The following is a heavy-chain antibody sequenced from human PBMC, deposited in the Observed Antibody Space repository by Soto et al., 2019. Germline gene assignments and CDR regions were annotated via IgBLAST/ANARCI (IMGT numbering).Heavy chain of an antibody. CDR3: AREYYGLLTGYYTDY. Sequence: EVQLVESGGDLVQRGGSLRLSCAASGFPFSSYWMHWVRHTPGKGLDWVARISGDGVTTYYADSVTGRFTVSRDNAKSTLSLQITDLRAEDTAVYYCAREYYGLLTGYYTDYWGQGTLVSVSS. D-gene: IGHD3-9*01. J-gene: IGHJ4*02. V-gene: IGHV3-74*01. CDR1: GFPFSSYW. CDR2: ISGDGVTT.